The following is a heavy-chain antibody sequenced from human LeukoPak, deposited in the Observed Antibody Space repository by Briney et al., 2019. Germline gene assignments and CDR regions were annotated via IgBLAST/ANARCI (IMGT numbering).Heavy chain of an antibody. CDR2: IYYNGST. D-gene: IGHD4-17*01. CDR3: ARLRGAMTPVTSDFDY. J-gene: IGHJ4*02. Sequence: KPSETLSLTCTVSGPSISSYYWNWIRQPPGKGLEWIGYIYYNGSTNYNPSLKSRVAISVDTSKNHFSLDLSSVTAADTAVYYCARLRGAMTPVTSDFDYWGQGILVTVSS. V-gene: IGHV4-59*08. CDR1: GPSISSYY.